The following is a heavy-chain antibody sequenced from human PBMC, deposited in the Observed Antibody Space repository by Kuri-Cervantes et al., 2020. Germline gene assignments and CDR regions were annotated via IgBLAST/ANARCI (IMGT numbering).Heavy chain of an antibody. CDR1: GYTFTSYG. CDR3: ARDFSSSGYWWGNWYFDL. Sequence: ASVKVSCKASGYTFTSYGVSWVRQAPGQGLEWMGWISAYNDNTNYAQKLQGRVTMTTDTSTSTAYMELRSLRSDDTAVYYCARDFSSSGYWWGNWYFDLWGRGTLVTVSS. J-gene: IGHJ2*01. D-gene: IGHD3-22*01. CDR2: ISAYNDNT. V-gene: IGHV1-18*01.